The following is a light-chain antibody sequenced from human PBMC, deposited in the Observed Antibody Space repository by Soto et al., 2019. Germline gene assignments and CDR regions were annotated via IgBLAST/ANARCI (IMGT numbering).Light chain of an antibody. CDR2: GAS. V-gene: IGKV3D-15*01. J-gene: IGKJ4*01. CDR3: QQYDKWPLT. CDR1: QSVDIN. Sequence: EIVMTQSPATLSVSPGERATLSCRASQSVDINLALYQQKPGQAPRLLIFGASTRATGIPARFSGSGSGTDFTLTISSLQSEDFGVYFCQQYDKWPLTFGGGTKVEIK.